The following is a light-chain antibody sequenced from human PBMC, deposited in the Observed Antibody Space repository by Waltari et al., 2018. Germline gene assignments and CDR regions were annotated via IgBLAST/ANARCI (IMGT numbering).Light chain of an antibody. CDR2: EFT. Sequence: QSALTQPASLSGSPGMSLTIPCNSTRRHVGADHLVSVYQQHPGKAPKLIILEFTKRPSGISDRFSGSKSDNTATLTISGLQAEDEADYFCCSYAGTSTMVFGGGTKLTVL. V-gene: IGLV2-23*02. CDR1: RRHVGADHL. J-gene: IGLJ3*02. CDR3: CSYAGTSTMV.